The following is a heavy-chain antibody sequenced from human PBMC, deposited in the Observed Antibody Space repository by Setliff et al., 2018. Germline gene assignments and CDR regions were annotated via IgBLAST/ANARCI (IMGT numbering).Heavy chain of an antibody. Sequence: ASVKVSCKASGYTFTSYDINWVRQATGQGLEWMGWMNPNSGNTGYAQKFQGRVTMTRNTSISTAYMELSSLRSEDTAVYYCARGPGGSGSYVFYYYYGMDVWGQGTTVTVSS. V-gene: IGHV1-8*01. CDR1: GYTFTSYD. CDR2: MNPNSGNT. J-gene: IGHJ6*02. CDR3: ARGPGGSGSYVFYYYYGMDV. D-gene: IGHD3-10*01.